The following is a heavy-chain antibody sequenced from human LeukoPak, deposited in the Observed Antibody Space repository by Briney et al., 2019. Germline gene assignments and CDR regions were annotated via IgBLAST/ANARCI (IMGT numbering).Heavy chain of an antibody. D-gene: IGHD2-2*01. CDR2: IYTSGCT. CDR1: GGSISSYY. V-gene: IGHV4-4*07. Sequence: SETLSLTCTVSGGSISSYYWSWIRQPAGKGLEWIGRIYTSGCTNYNPSLKSRVTMSVDTSKNQFSLKLSSVTAADTAVYYCARYCSSTSCLSGMDVWGQGTTVTVSS. CDR3: ARYCSSTSCLSGMDV. J-gene: IGHJ6*02.